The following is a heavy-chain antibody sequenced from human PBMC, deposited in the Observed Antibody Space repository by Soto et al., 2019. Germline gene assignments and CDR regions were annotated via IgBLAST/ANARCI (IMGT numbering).Heavy chain of an antibody. D-gene: IGHD3-3*01. CDR1: GFTFSSYW. Sequence: GGSLRLSCAASGFTFSSYWMSWVRQAPGKGLEWVANIKQDGSEKYYVDSVKGRFTISRDNAKNSLYLQMNSLRAEDTAVYYCARPLRESKDSRITIFGVVITPFDYWGQGTLVTVSS. J-gene: IGHJ4*02. CDR3: ARPLRESKDSRITIFGVVITPFDY. CDR2: IKQDGSEK. V-gene: IGHV3-7*01.